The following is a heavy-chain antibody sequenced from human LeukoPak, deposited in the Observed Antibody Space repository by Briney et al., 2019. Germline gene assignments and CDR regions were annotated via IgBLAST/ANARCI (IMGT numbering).Heavy chain of an antibody. J-gene: IGHJ4*02. CDR3: ARVVRNSTSWYSGFDF. V-gene: IGHV3-30*02. Sequence: PGGSLRLSCAASGFTLSEYGIHWVRQAPGKGLEWVAFIRDDGNRKFYGDSVKGRFTISRDNPKNTLYLQLHSLRYDDTAMYYCARVVRNSTSWYSGFDFWGQGSLVTVSS. CDR2: IRDDGNRK. D-gene: IGHD6-13*01. CDR1: GFTLSEYG.